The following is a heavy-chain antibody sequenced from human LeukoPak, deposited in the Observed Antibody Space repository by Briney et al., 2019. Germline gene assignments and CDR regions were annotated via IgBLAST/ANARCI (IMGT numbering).Heavy chain of an antibody. J-gene: IGHJ5*02. CDR1: GGSFSGYY. CDR3: ARVLMAAAAWNNWFDP. Sequence: SETLSLTCAVYGGSFSGYYWSWIRQPAGKGLEWIGRIYTSGSTNYNPSLKSRVTISVDTSKNQFSLKLSSVTAADTAVYYCARVLMAAAAWNNWFDPWGQGTLVTVSS. D-gene: IGHD6-13*01. V-gene: IGHV4-59*10. CDR2: IYTSGST.